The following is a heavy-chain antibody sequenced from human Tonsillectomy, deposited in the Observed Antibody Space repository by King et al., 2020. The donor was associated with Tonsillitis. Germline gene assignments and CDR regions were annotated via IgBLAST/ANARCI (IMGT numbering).Heavy chain of an antibody. CDR3: AKAVNNGDYVYWYFDL. D-gene: IGHD4-17*01. V-gene: IGHV3-23*04. Sequence: VQLVESGGGLVQPGGSLRLSCAASGFTFSSCAMSWVRQAPGKGLEWVSAVSDSGGGTYYADSVRGRFTISRDNSKNTLDLQMNSLRVEDTAVYYWAKAVNNGDYVYWYFDLWGRGTLVSVSS. CDR1: GFTFSSCA. J-gene: IGHJ2*01. CDR2: VSDSGGGT.